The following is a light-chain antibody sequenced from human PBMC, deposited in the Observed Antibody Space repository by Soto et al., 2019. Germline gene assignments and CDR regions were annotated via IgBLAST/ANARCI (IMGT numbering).Light chain of an antibody. CDR1: QSISSD. J-gene: IGKJ2*01. CDR2: GAS. Sequence: EILMTQSPDTLYVSPGERATVSCRASQSISSDFAWFQLKPGQAPRLLIYGASTRAPDVPDSFSGSGSGTEFTLTISSLQSEDFAVYYCQPYNNRPYTFGQGTKLESK. V-gene: IGKV3-15*01. CDR3: QPYNNRPYT.